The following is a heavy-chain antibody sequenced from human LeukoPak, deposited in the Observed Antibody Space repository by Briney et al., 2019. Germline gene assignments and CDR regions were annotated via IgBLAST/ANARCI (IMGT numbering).Heavy chain of an antibody. CDR1: GGSISSSSYY. J-gene: IGHJ4*02. D-gene: IGHD1-26*01. V-gene: IGHV4-39*01. CDR2: IYYSGNT. Sequence: SETLSLTCTVSGGSISSSSYYWAWIRQPPGKGLEWIATIYYSGNTFYSPSLKSRVTISVDTSKNQFSLRLSSVTAADTAIYFCARQGYTASYYFLDYWSQGTLVTVSS. CDR3: ARQGYTASYYFLDY.